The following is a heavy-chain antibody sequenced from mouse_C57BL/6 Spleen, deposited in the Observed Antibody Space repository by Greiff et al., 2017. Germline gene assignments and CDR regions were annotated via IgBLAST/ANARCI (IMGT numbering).Heavy chain of an antibody. J-gene: IGHJ4*01. CDR3: ARRDYGSTFYYAMDY. CDR1: GYAFSSYW. CDR2: IYPGDGDT. V-gene: IGHV1-80*01. Sequence: VQRVASGAELVKPGASVKISCKASGYAFSSYWMNWVKQRPGKGLEWIGQIYPGDGDTNYNGKFKGKATLTADKSSSTAYMQLSSLTSEDSAVYFCARRDYGSTFYYAMDYWGQGTSVTVSS. D-gene: IGHD1-1*01.